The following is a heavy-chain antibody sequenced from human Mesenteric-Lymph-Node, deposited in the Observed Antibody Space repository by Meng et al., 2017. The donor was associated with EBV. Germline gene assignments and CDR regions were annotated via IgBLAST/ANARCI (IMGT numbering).Heavy chain of an antibody. Sequence: VHVRASGSLFNNCGASLKVSCKSVWYTLCNYDKNWVRQAPGQGLEWMGWSNTKTGKSMYAQGFTGRFVFSLDTSVSTAYLKISSLKPEDTAVYYCARFDWLAHYWGQGTLVTVSS. CDR1: WYTLCNYD. V-gene: IGHV7-4-1*02. CDR3: ARFDWLAHY. CDR2: SNTKTGKS. J-gene: IGHJ4*02. D-gene: IGHD3-9*01.